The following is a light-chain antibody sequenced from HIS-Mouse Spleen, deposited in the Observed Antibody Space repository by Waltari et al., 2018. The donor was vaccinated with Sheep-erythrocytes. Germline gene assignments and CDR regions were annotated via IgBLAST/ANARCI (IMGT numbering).Light chain of an antibody. Sequence: DIQMTQSPSSLSASVGDRVTITCQASQDISNYLNWYQQKPGKAPKLLIYDASKLETGGPSRFSGSGSGTDFTFTISSLQPEDIATYYCQQYDNLLTFGGGTKVEIK. V-gene: IGKV1-33*01. CDR2: DAS. CDR3: QQYDNLLT. CDR1: QDISNY. J-gene: IGKJ4*01.